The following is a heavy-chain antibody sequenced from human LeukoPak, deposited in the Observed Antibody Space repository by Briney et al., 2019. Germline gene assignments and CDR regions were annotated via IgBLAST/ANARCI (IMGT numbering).Heavy chain of an antibody. J-gene: IGHJ6*02. CDR3: ARGPGVATTTVYYYGMDV. CDR2: INPNSGGT. Sequence: ASVKVSCKASGYTFTGYYMHWVRQAPGQGLEWMGWINPNSGGTNYAQKFQGWVTMTRDTSISTAYMELSGLRSDDTAVYYCARGPGVATTTVYYYGMDVWGQGTTVTVSS. CDR1: GYTFTGYY. V-gene: IGHV1-2*04. D-gene: IGHD5-24*01.